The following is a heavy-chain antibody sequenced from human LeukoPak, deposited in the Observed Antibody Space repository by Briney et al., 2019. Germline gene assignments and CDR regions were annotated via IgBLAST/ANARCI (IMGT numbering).Heavy chain of an antibody. D-gene: IGHD3-10*01. J-gene: IGHJ4*02. V-gene: IGHV3-48*03. Sequence: PGGSLRLSCAASGFTFSSYEMNWVRQAPGKGLEWVSYISSSGSTIYYADSVKGRFTISRDNAKNSLYLQMNSLRAEDTAVYYCASYGSGSFHPPTLVDYWGQGTLVTISS. CDR1: GFTFSSYE. CDR3: ASYGSGSFHPPTLVDY. CDR2: ISSSGSTI.